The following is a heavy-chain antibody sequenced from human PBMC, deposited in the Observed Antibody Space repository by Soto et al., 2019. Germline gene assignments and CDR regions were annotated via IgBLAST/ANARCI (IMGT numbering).Heavy chain of an antibody. CDR3: AIDGLSGLLDHTYGMDV. D-gene: IGHD3-3*01. Sequence: QIQLVQSGAEVKKPGSSVKVSCKASGGTFSSYTINWVRQAPGQGLEWMGRIIPILGIANYVQKFQGRVTITADKSTSTAYMELTSLRSEHTAVYYCAIDGLSGLLDHTYGMDVWGQGTTVTVSS. CDR2: IIPILGIA. V-gene: IGHV1-69*08. J-gene: IGHJ6*02. CDR1: GGTFSSYT.